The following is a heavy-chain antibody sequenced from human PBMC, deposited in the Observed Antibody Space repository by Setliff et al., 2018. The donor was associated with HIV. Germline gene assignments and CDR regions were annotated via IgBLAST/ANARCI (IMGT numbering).Heavy chain of an antibody. V-gene: IGHV1-69*13. CDR3: ARGGSGYYDFWSDSSAFEY. D-gene: IGHD3-3*01. CDR1: GGTFSSYA. CDR2: IIPMFGTA. J-gene: IGHJ4*02. Sequence: ASVKVSCKASGGTFSSYAINWVRQAPGQGLEWMGGIIPMFGTAHYAQKFQGRVTITADESTTTAYMELSSLRSEDTAVFYCARGGSGYYDFWSDSSAFEYWGQGTLVTVSS.